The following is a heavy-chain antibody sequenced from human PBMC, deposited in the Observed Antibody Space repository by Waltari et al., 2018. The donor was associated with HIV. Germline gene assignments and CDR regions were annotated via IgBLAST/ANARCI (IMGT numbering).Heavy chain of an antibody. V-gene: IGHV4-39*01. J-gene: IGHJ4*02. CDR2: IYYSGST. CDR3: ARLVVRGEGNY. CDR1: GGSISSSSSY. Sequence: QLQLQESGPGLVKPSETLSLTCTVSGGSISSSSSYWGWIRQPPGKGLEWIGNIYYSGSTYYNPSLKSRDTISVDTSKNQFSLKLSSVTAADTAVYYCARLVVRGEGNYWGQGTLVTVSS. D-gene: IGHD3-10*01.